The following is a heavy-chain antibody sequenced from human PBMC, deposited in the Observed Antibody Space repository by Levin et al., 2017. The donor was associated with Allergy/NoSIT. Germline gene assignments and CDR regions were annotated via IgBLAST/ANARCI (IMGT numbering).Heavy chain of an antibody. CDR3: TRRRGNSGLDF. CDR1: GFTFSSYD. CDR2: IGTAGDT. J-gene: IGHJ4*02. Sequence: GESLKISCAASGFTFSSYDMHWVRQVRGKGLEWLSVIGTAGDTFYLGSVKGRFTISRENAKNSVYLQMDNLRAGDTAVYYCTRRRGNSGLDFWGQGTLVTVSS. V-gene: IGHV3-13*01. D-gene: IGHD5-12*01.